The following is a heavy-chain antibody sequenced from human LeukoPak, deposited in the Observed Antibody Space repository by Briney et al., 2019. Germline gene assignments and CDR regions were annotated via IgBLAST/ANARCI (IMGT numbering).Heavy chain of an antibody. CDR1: GFTFSSYA. Sequence: PGGSLRLSCAASGFTFSSYAMHWVRQAPGKGLEYVSAISSNGGSTYYANSVKGRFTISRDNSKNTLYFQMGSLRAEDMAVYYCARNFVSLDLWGRGTLVTVSS. D-gene: IGHD2/OR15-2a*01. CDR2: ISSNGGST. J-gene: IGHJ2*01. CDR3: ARNFVSLDL. V-gene: IGHV3-64*01.